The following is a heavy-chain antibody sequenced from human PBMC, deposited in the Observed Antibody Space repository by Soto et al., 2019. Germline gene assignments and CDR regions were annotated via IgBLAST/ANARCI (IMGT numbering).Heavy chain of an antibody. J-gene: IGHJ4*02. CDR2: VSGAGDYT. CDR3: AREAGHQNTPGQQLPDR. Sequence: GGSLRLSCAASGVTFSSYAMSWVRQAPGRGLEWVATVSGAGDYTYYADSVKGRFTISRDNSKNMLYLQMNSLRVEDTAVYHCAREAGHQNTPGQQLPDRWGQGILVTVSS. CDR1: GVTFSSYA. V-gene: IGHV3-23*01. D-gene: IGHD6-13*01.